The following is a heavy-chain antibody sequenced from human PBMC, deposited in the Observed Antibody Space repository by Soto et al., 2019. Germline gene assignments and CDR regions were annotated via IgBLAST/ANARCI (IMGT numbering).Heavy chain of an antibody. V-gene: IGHV4-31*03. CDR3: ARGGGTYYDRGAFVDY. D-gene: IGHD3-10*02. J-gene: IGHJ4*02. CDR1: GGSISSGGYY. CDR2: IYYSGST. Sequence: QVQLQESGPGLVKPSQTLSLTCTVSGGSISSGGYYWSWIRQHPGKGLEWIGYIYYSGSTYYNPSLKSRVTISVDTSKNQFALKLSSVTAADTAVYYCARGGGTYYDRGAFVDYWGQGTLVTVSS.